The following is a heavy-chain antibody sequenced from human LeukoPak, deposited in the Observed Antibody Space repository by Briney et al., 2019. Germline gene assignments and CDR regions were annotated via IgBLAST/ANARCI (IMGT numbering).Heavy chain of an antibody. CDR1: GYTFTGYY. Sequence: ASVKVSCKASGYTFTGYYMHWVRQAPGQGLEWMGWINPNSGGTNYAQKFQGRVTMTRDTSISTAYLELSRLRSDDTAVYYCARWAYSYAPYYYYYYYMDVWGKGTTVTVSS. CDR3: ARWAYSYAPYYYYYYYMDV. D-gene: IGHD5-18*01. J-gene: IGHJ6*03. V-gene: IGHV1-2*02. CDR2: INPNSGGT.